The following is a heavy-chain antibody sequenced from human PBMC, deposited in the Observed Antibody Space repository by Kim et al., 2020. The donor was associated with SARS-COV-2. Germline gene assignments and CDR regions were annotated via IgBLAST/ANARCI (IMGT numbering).Heavy chain of an antibody. CDR2: IYYSGST. V-gene: IGHV4-59*08. D-gene: IGHD6-6*01. CDR1: GGSISSYY. CDR3: VRQQGSFVADY. Sequence: SETLSLTCTVSGGSISSYYWSWIRQPPGKGLEWIGYIYYSGSTNYNPSLKSRVTISVDTSKNQFSLKLSSVTAAATAVSSCVRQQGSFVADYLGQGTLVT. J-gene: IGHJ4*02.